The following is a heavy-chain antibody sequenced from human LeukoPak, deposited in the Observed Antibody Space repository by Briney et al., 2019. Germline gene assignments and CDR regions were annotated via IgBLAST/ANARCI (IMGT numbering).Heavy chain of an antibody. D-gene: IGHD1-26*01. V-gene: IGHV3-23*03. Sequence: GGSLRLSCGASGFTFSDFAMSWVRLAPGKGLEWVSSIEKDASRAYYADSVRGRFTVSRDNSKNTLYLQMSSLRVEDTALYYCAKQEGALIQNWCFDHWGLGTLVTVSP. J-gene: IGHJ4*02. CDR3: AKQEGALIQNWCFDH. CDR1: GFTFSDFA. CDR2: IEKDASRA.